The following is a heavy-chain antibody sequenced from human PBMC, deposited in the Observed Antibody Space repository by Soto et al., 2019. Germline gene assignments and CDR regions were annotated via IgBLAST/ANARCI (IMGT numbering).Heavy chain of an antibody. D-gene: IGHD6-19*01. J-gene: IGHJ6*02. CDR3: ATQSSVAGPNYQYYGVEV. CDR1: GYSFTSYW. V-gene: IGHV5-51*01. Sequence: PGESLKISCKASGYSFTSYWIGWVRQMPGKGLEWMGIISPGDSDTRYSPSFQGQVTISADKSISTAYLQWRSLKASDTAMYYCATQSSVAGPNYQYYGVEVWGQGTAVTGSS. CDR2: ISPGDSDT.